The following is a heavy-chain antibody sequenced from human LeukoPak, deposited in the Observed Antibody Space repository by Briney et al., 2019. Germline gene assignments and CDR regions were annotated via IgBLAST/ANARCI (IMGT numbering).Heavy chain of an antibody. D-gene: IGHD3-22*01. CDR1: GYTFTSYG. J-gene: IGHJ3*02. CDR3: ARDHVIVGDDAFDI. Sequence: ASVKVSCKASGYTFTSYGISWVRQAPGQGLEWMGWISAYNGNTNYAQKLQGRVTMTTDTSTSTAYMKLRSLRSDDTAVYYCARDHVIVGDDAFDIWGQGTMVTVSS. V-gene: IGHV1-18*01. CDR2: ISAYNGNT.